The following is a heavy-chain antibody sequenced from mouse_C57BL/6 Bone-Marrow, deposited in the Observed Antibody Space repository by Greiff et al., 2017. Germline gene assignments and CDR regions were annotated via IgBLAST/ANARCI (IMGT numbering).Heavy chain of an antibody. V-gene: IGHV3-6*01. CDR3: ARGGSRRRFAY. Sequence: DVQLQESGPGLVKPSQSLSLTCSVTGYSITSGYYWNCIRQFPGNKLEWMGYISYDGSNNYNPSLKNRISITRDTSKNQFFLKLNSVTTEDTATYYYARGGSRRRFAYWGQGTLVTVSA. CDR2: ISYDGSN. J-gene: IGHJ3*01. CDR1: GYSITSGYY.